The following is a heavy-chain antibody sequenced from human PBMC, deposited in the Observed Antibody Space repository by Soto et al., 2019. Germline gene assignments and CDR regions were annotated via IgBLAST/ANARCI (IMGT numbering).Heavy chain of an antibody. V-gene: IGHV4-59*01. D-gene: IGHD6-19*01. J-gene: IGHJ1*01. Sequence: PSETLSLTCTVSGGSISSYYWSWIRQPPGKGLEWIGYIYYSGSTNYNPSLKSRVTISVDTSKNQFFLKLSSVTAADTAVYYCARGAIVGTSGWHEYFQHWGQGTLVTVSS. CDR1: GGSISSYY. CDR3: ARGAIVGTSGWHEYFQH. CDR2: IYYSGST.